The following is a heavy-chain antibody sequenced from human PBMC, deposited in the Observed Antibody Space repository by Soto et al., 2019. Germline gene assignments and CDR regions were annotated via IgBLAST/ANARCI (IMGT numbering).Heavy chain of an antibody. CDR2: IWYDGSNK. V-gene: IGHV3-33*01. CDR3: AGYCSSTSCTTPYYYGMDV. D-gene: IGHD2-2*01. CDR1: GFTFSSYG. Sequence: QVQLVESGGGVVQPGRSLRLSCAASGFTFSSYGMHWVRQAPGKGLEWVAVIWYDGSNKYYADSVKGRFTISRDNSKNTLYLPMNSLRAEDTAVYYCAGYCSSTSCTTPYYYGMDVWGQGTTVTVSS. J-gene: IGHJ6*02.